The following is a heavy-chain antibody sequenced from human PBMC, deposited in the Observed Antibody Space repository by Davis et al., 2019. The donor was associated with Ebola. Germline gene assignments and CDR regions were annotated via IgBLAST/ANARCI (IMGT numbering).Heavy chain of an antibody. J-gene: IGHJ4*02. CDR3: TRQSAGAPSFDF. D-gene: IGHD3-10*01. CDR1: GYTFTSYR. V-gene: IGHV5-10-1*01. CDR2: TDPYDSNT. Sequence: GESLKISCKGSGYTFTSYRISWVRQMPGKGLEWMGRTDPYDSNTNYSPSFQGHVTISSDKSITTAYLQWTSLKASDTAMYYCTRQSAGAPSFDFWGQGTPVTVSP.